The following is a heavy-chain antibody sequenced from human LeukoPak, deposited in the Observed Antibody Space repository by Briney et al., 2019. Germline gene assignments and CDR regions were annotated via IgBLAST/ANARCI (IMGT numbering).Heavy chain of an antibody. D-gene: IGHD5-18*01. CDR2: IHAGNSDT. Sequence: ASVKVSCKTSGYTFTSYAMHWVRQAPGQRLEWMGWIHAGNSDTKYSQKFQGRVTFTRDTSASIVFMELSSLTSEDTAIYYCARDSKYIYLLGDYWGQGTLVTVSS. CDR3: ARDSKYIYLLGDY. J-gene: IGHJ4*02. CDR1: GYTFTSYA. V-gene: IGHV1-3*01.